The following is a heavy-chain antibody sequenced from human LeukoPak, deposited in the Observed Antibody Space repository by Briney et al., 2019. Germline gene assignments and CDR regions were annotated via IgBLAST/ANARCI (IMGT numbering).Heavy chain of an antibody. CDR1: GFTFSSYA. CDR3: AKDLSRITIFGVVLRYYYMDV. J-gene: IGHJ6*03. CDR2: ISGSGGST. V-gene: IGHV3-23*01. Sequence: GGSLRLSCAASGFTFSSYAMGWVRQAPGKGLEWVSAISGSGGSTYYADSVKGRFTISRDNSKNTLYLQMNSLRAEDTAVYYCAKDLSRITIFGVVLRYYYMDVWGKGTTVTVS. D-gene: IGHD3-3*01.